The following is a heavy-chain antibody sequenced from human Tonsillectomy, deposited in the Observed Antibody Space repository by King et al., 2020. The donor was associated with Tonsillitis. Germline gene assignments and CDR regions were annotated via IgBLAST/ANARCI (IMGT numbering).Heavy chain of an antibody. CDR2: IHYSRNT. J-gene: IGHJ4*02. V-gene: IGHV4-39*07. D-gene: IGHD1-26*01. Sequence: LQLQESGPGLVKPSETLSLTCTVSGGSISSSSHYWGWLRQPPGTGLEWIATIHYSRNTYYNPSLKSRVTMSVDTSKNQFSLQLSTVTAAATAVYYCARVGGSGSQHNDYWGQGTLVTVSS. CDR1: GGSISSSSHY. CDR3: ARVGGSGSQHNDY.